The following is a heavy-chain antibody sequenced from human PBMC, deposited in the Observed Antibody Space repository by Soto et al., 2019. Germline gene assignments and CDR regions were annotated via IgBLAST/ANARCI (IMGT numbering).Heavy chain of an antibody. CDR3: AKGTYSSGWYCNY. V-gene: IGHV3-30*18. J-gene: IGHJ4*02. Sequence: GGSLRLSCAASGFTFSSYGMHWVRQAPGKGLEWVAVISYDGSNKYYADSVKGRFTISRDNSKNTLYLQMNSLRAEDTAVYYCAKGTYSSGWYCNYWGQGTL. CDR2: ISYDGSNK. CDR1: GFTFSSYG. D-gene: IGHD6-19*01.